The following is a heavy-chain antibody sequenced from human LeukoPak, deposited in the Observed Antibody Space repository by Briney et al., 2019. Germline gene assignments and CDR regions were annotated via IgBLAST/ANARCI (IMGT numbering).Heavy chain of an antibody. CDR1: GFTFSSYR. CDR3: ARDPKTYYYGSGSYVGAFDI. V-gene: IGHV3-66*01. Sequence: GGSLRLSCEASGFTFSSYRMSWVRQAPGKGLEWVSVIYSGGSTYYADSVKGRFTISRDNSKNTLYLQMNSLRAEDTAVYYCARDPKTYYYGSGSYVGAFDIWGQGTMVTVSS. D-gene: IGHD3-10*01. CDR2: IYSGGST. J-gene: IGHJ3*02.